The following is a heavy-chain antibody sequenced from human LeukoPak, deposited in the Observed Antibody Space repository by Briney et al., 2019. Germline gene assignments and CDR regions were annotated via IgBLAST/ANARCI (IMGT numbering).Heavy chain of an antibody. CDR3: ARDPEWELPYNWFDP. J-gene: IGHJ5*02. CDR2: INPNSGGT. V-gene: IGHV1-2*02. CDR1: GYTFTGYY. Sequence: ASVKVSCKASGYTFTGYYMHWVRQAPGQGLEWMGWINPNSGGTNYAQKFQGRVTMTRDTSISTAYMELSRLRSDDTAVYYCARDPEWELPYNWFDPGAREPWSPSPQ. D-gene: IGHD1-26*01.